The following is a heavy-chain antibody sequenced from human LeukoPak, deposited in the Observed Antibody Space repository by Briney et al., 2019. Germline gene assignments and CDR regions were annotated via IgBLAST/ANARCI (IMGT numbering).Heavy chain of an antibody. CDR2: IIPIFGTA. V-gene: IGHV1-69*05. D-gene: IGHD5-18*01. CDR3: AREKYSYGYYFDY. Sequence: SVKVSCKASGGTFSSYAISWVRQAPGQGVEWLGRIIPIFGTANYAQKFQGRVTITTDEPTSTAYMELSSLRSEDTAVYYCAREKYSYGYYFDYWGQGTLVTVSS. CDR1: GGTFSSYA. J-gene: IGHJ4*02.